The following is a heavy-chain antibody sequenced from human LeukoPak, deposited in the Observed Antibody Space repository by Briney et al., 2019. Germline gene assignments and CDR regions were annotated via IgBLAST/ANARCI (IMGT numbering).Heavy chain of an antibody. J-gene: IGHJ5*02. CDR3: AWLAVAGTSVWFDP. D-gene: IGHD6-19*01. Sequence: SETLSLTCTVSGGSISSYYWGWIRQPPGKGLEWIGYIYTSGSTNYNPSLKSRVNISVDTSKNQFSLKLSSVTAADTAVYYCAWLAVAGTSVWFDPWGQGTLVTVSS. CDR2: IYTSGST. CDR1: GGSISSYY. V-gene: IGHV4-4*08.